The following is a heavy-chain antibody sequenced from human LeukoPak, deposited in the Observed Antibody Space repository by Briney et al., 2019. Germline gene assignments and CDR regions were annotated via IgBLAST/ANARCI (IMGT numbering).Heavy chain of an antibody. CDR3: ARGGYYFDY. V-gene: IGHV3-7*01. Sequence: GGSLRLSCAASGFTFSSYWMSWVRQAPGKEQEWVANIKQDGSEKYYVDSVKGRFTISRDNAKNSLCLQMNSLRAEDTAVYYCARGGYYFDYWGQGTLVTVSS. D-gene: IGHD3-16*01. CDR1: GFTFSSYW. J-gene: IGHJ4*02. CDR2: IKQDGSEK.